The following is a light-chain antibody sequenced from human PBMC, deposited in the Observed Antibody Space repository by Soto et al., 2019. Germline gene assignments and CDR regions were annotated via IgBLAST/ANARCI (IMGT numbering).Light chain of an antibody. V-gene: IGLV2-14*01. Sequence: QSALTQPASVSGSPGQSITISCTGPSSDLGGYNYVSWYQQHPGKAPKLMIYEVSNRPSGVSNRFSGSKSGNTASLTISGLQAEDEADYYCSSYTRSSIAYVFGTGTKVTVL. J-gene: IGLJ1*01. CDR3: SSYTRSSIAYV. CDR2: EVS. CDR1: SSDLGGYNY.